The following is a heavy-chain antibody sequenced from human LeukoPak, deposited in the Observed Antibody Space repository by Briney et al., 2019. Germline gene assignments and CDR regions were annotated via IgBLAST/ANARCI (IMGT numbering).Heavy chain of an antibody. CDR2: IYYSGST. D-gene: IGHD3-10*01. CDR1: GGSISSYY. Sequence: SETLSLTCTVSGGSISSYYWSWIRQPPGKGLEWIGYIYYSGSTNYNPSLKSRVTISVDTSKNQFSLKLSSVTAADTAVYYCARGGYYGSGSSKNRSPFDYWGQGTLVTVSS. CDR3: ARGGYYGSGSSKNRSPFDY. V-gene: IGHV4-59*01. J-gene: IGHJ4*02.